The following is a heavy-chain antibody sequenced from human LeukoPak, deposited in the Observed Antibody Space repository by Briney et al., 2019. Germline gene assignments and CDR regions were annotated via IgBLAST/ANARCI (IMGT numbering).Heavy chain of an antibody. CDR2: ISSSGSTI. Sequence: GGSLRLSCAASGFTFSDYYMSWIRQAPGKGLEWVSYISSSGSTIYYADSVKGRFTISRDNAKNSLYLQMNSLRAEDTAVYYCATLGDYYDSSGYSFDYWGQGTLVTVSS. D-gene: IGHD3-22*01. CDR1: GFTFSDYY. V-gene: IGHV3-11*01. J-gene: IGHJ4*02. CDR3: ATLGDYYDSSGYSFDY.